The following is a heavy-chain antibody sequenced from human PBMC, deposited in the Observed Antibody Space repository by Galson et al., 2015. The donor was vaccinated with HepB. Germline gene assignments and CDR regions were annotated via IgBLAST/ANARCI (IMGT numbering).Heavy chain of an antibody. CDR1: GGTFSSYA. Sequence: SVKVSCKASGGTFSSYAISWVRQAPGQGLEWMGGIIPIFGTANYAQKFQGRVTITADESTSTAYMELSSLRSEDTAVYYCAGKRIGYCSSTSCYRPGWYYYYGMDVWGQGTTVTVSS. J-gene: IGHJ6*02. CDR2: IIPIFGTA. D-gene: IGHD2-2*02. CDR3: AGKRIGYCSSTSCYRPGWYYYYGMDV. V-gene: IGHV1-69*13.